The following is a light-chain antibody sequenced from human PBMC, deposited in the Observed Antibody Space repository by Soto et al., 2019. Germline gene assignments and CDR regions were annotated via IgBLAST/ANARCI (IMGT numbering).Light chain of an antibody. CDR1: QSVSSY. CDR2: DAS. V-gene: IGKV3-11*01. Sequence: EIVLTQSPATLSLSPGERATLSCRASQSVSSYLAWYQQKPGQAPRLLIYDASNRATGIPARFSGSGSGTDFPLPTSSLEPEDCAVYYCQQRSNWPPTFGPGTKVDIK. CDR3: QQRSNWPPT. J-gene: IGKJ3*01.